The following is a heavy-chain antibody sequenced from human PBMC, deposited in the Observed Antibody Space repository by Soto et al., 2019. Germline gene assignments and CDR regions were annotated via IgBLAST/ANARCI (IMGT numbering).Heavy chain of an antibody. Sequence: SGPTLVNPTETLTLTCTVSGFSLSNARMGVSWIRQPPGKALEWLAHIFSNDEKSYSTSLKSRLTISKDTSKSQVVLTMTNMDPVDTATYYCALGYGSGSYYPYGMDVWGQGTTVTVFS. V-gene: IGHV2-26*01. CDR3: ALGYGSGSYYPYGMDV. CDR2: IFSNDEK. J-gene: IGHJ6*02. CDR1: GFSLSNARMG. D-gene: IGHD3-10*01.